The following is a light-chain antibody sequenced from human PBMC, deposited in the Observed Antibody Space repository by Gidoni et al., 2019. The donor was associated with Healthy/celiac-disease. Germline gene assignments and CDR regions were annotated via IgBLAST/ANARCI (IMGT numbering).Light chain of an antibody. J-gene: IGLJ2*01. CDR2: YDS. CDR3: QVWDSSSDHVV. V-gene: IGLV3-21*04. Sequence: SYVLTHPPSLSVAPGKTARITCGGNNIGSKSVHWYQQKPGQAPVLVIYYDSDRPSGIPERFSGSNSGNTATLTISRVEAGDEADYYCQVWDSSSDHVVFGGGTKLTVL. CDR1: NIGSKS.